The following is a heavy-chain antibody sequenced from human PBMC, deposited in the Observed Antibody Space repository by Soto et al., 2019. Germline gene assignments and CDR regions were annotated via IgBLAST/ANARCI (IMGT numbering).Heavy chain of an antibody. CDR2: IDPSDSYT. V-gene: IGHV5-10-1*01. CDR1: GYSFTSYW. D-gene: IGHD1-26*01. CDR3: ARTSLGGSYSPVRSYYGMDV. Sequence: PGESLKISCKGSGYSFTSYWISWVRQMPGKGLEWMGRIDPSDSYTNYSPSFQGHVTISADKSISTAYLQWSSLKASDTAMYYCARTSLGGSYSPVRSYYGMDVWGQGTTVTVSS. J-gene: IGHJ6*02.